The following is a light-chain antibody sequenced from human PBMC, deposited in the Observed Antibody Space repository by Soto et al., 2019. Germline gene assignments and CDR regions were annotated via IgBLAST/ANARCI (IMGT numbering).Light chain of an antibody. J-gene: IGKJ2*01. Sequence: DVVMTQSPLSLPVTLGQPASISCRSSQSLVYSDGNTYLNWFQQRPGQSPRRLIYKVSNRDSGVPDRFSGSGSGPDFTLTISRVEADDVGVYYCMQGTHWLYTSGKGTKLEIK. V-gene: IGKV2-30*01. CDR2: KVS. CDR1: QSLVYSDGNTY. CDR3: MQGTHWLYT.